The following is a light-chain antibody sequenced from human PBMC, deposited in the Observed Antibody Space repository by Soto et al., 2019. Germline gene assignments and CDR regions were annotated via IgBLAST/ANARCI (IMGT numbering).Light chain of an antibody. J-gene: IGKJ4*01. CDR2: SAS. Sequence: DIQMTQSPSSLSASAGDRVTITCRASQSISSYVNWYQQQPGNAPKLLIYSASTLHSGDPSRFTGSGSGTHFSLTISSLQPEGIETYYWQQSYSHKLTFGGWTKVEV. CDR3: QQSYSHKLT. CDR1: QSISSY. V-gene: IGKV1-39*01.